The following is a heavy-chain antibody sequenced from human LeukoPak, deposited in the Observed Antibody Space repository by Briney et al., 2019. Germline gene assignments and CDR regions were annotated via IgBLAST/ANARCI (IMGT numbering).Heavy chain of an antibody. CDR3: ARFPGIAAAGTNFDY. J-gene: IGHJ4*02. CDR1: GFSFSNYG. CDR2: VSGDGITT. V-gene: IGHV3-23*01. Sequence: GGSLRLSCAASGFSFSNYGMSWVRQAPGKGLQWVSAVSGDGITTLYADSVKGRFTISRDNSKNTMYLQMDSLRAEGTAVYYCARFPGIAAAGTNFDYWGQGTLVTVSS. D-gene: IGHD6-13*01.